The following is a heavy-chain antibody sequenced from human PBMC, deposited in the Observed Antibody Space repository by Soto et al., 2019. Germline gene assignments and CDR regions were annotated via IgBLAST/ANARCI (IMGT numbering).Heavy chain of an antibody. J-gene: IGHJ5*02. Sequence: QVQLQQWGAGLLKPSETLSLTCAVYGGSFSGYYWSWIRQPLGKGLEWIGEINHSGSTNYNPSLKSRVTISVDTSKNQFSLKLSSVTAADTAVYYCARGITIFGVVPNWFDPWGQGTLVTVSS. CDR2: INHSGST. V-gene: IGHV4-34*01. CDR3: ARGITIFGVVPNWFDP. D-gene: IGHD3-3*01. CDR1: GGSFSGYY.